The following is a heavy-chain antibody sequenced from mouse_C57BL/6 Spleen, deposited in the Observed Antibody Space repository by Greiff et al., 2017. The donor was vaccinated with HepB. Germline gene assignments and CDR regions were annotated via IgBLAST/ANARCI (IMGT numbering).Heavy chain of an antibody. V-gene: IGHV1-69*01. Sequence: VQLQQPGAELVMPGASVKLSCKASGYTFTSYWMHWVKQRPGQGLEWIGEIDPSDSYTNYNQKFKGKSTLTVDKSSSTAYMQLSSLTSEDSAVYYCARGDSNYVLFFAYWGQGTLVTVSA. D-gene: IGHD2-5*01. CDR1: GYTFTSYW. CDR3: ARGDSNYVLFFAY. J-gene: IGHJ3*01. CDR2: IDPSDSYT.